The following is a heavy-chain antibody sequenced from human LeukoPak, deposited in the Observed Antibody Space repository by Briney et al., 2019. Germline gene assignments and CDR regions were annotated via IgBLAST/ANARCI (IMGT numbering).Heavy chain of an antibody. Sequence: ASVKVSCKASGGTFSSYAISWVRQAPGQGLEWMGGIIPIFGTANYAQKFQGRVTITADESTSTAYMGLSSLRSEDTAVYYCASGYCSSTSCSHYYYYGMDVWGQGTTVTVSS. J-gene: IGHJ6*02. CDR1: GGTFSSYA. D-gene: IGHD2-2*03. CDR3: ASGYCSSTSCSHYYYYGMDV. CDR2: IIPIFGTA. V-gene: IGHV1-69*13.